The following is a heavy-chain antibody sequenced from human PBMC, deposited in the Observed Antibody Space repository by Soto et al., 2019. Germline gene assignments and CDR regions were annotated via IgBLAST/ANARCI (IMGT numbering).Heavy chain of an antibody. V-gene: IGHV2-5*02. CDR2: IYWDDDK. J-gene: IGHJ5*02. CDR3: APSLGEDWFDP. CDR1: GFSLTTSGVG. Sequence: QITLKESGPTLVKSTQTLTLTCTFSGFSLTTSGVGVGWIRQPPGKALEWLALIYWDDDKRYSPSLKSRLTXTXVTSKIQVVLMMTNMAPVDTATYYCAPSLGEDWFDPWGQGTLVTVSS. D-gene: IGHD3-16*01.